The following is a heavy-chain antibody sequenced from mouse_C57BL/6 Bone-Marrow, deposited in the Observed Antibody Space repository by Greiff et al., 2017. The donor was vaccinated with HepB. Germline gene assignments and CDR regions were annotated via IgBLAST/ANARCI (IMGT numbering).Heavy chain of an antibody. CDR3: TRRAYDYDPVYAMDY. CDR1: GYTFTDYE. CDR2: IDPETGGT. D-gene: IGHD2-4*01. V-gene: IGHV1-15*01. Sequence: QVQLQQSGAELVRPGASVTLSCKASGYTFTDYEMHWVKQTPVHGLEWIGAIDPETGGTAYNQKFKGKAILTADKSSSTAYMELRSLTSEDSAVYYCTRRAYDYDPVYAMDYWGQGTSVTVSS. J-gene: IGHJ4*01.